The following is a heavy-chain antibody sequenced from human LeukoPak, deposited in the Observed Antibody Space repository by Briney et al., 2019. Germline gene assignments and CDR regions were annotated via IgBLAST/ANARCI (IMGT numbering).Heavy chain of an antibody. Sequence: GGSLILSCAASGFTFSTYAMHWVRQAPGKGLEYVSAITTNVGSTYYANSVKGRFTISRDNSKNTLYLQMGSLRAEDMAVYYCARGYVLLDYWGQGTLVTVSS. V-gene: IGHV3-64*01. J-gene: IGHJ4*02. CDR3: ARGYVLLDY. CDR1: GFTFSTYA. D-gene: IGHD2/OR15-2a*01. CDR2: ITTNVGST.